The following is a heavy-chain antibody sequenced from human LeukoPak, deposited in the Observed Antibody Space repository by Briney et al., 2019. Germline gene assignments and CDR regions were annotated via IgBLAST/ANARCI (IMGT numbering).Heavy chain of an antibody. CDR2: ISSSSGTI. CDR3: ARNFDWLPALDY. V-gene: IGHV3-48*02. D-gene: IGHD3-9*01. CDR1: GFTFSGYS. Sequence: GGSLRLSCAASGFTFSGYSMNWVRQAPGKGLEWVSYISSSSGTIYYADSVKDRFTISRDNAKNSLYLQMNSLRDEDTAVYYCARNFDWLPALDYWGQGTLVTVSS. J-gene: IGHJ4*02.